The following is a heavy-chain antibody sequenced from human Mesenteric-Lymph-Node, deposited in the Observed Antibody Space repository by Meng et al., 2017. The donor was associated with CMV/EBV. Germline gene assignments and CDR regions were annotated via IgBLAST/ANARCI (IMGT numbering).Heavy chain of an antibody. Sequence: SISSRNWWRWVRQTARKGLEWSAESYHRGITNYNPSLKSRVTISVDISKNQFSLRLTSVTAADTAVYYCARDGRGYFGAGSFSWFDSWGQGTLVTVSS. V-gene: IGHV4-4*02. CDR1: SISSRNW. CDR3: ARDGRGYFGAGSFSWFDS. D-gene: IGHD3-10*01. J-gene: IGHJ5*01. CDR2: SYHRGIT.